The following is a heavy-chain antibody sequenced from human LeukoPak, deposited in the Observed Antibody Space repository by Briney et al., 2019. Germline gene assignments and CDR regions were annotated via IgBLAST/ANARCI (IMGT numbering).Heavy chain of an antibody. Sequence: GGSLRLSCAASGFTFSSYEMNWVRQAPGKGLEWVSYISSSGSTIYYADFVKGRFTISRDNAKNSLYLQMNSLRAEDTAVYYCARDVVATNFDYWGQGTLVTVSS. V-gene: IGHV3-48*03. CDR2: ISSSGSTI. CDR3: ARDVVATNFDY. D-gene: IGHD2-15*01. CDR1: GFTFSSYE. J-gene: IGHJ4*02.